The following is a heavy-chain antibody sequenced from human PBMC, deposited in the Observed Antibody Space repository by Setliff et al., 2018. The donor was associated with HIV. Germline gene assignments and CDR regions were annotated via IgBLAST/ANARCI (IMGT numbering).Heavy chain of an antibody. D-gene: IGHD6-13*01. J-gene: IGHJ3*01. CDR3: ARDALYSSSWPYAFDF. CDR1: GYSFTSYY. V-gene: IGHV1-2*06. Sequence: ASVKVSCKASGYSFTSYYIHWVRQAPGQGLEWMGRIIPNSGGTNYAQKFQGRVTMTRDTSISTAYMELSRLRSDDTAVYYCARDALYSSSWPYAFDFWGQGTMVTVSS. CDR2: IIPNSGGT.